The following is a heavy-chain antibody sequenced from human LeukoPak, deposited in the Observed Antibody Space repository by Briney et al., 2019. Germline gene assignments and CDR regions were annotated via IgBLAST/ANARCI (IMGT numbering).Heavy chain of an antibody. CDR3: AKAPQGKSGYALPAN. D-gene: IGHD5-12*01. J-gene: IGHJ4*02. Sequence: GGSLRLSCAASGFTFSSYAVNWVRQAPGKGLEWVSAISSSGGGTYYADSVKGRFTISRDNSKNTLYLQMNSLRVEDTAIYYCAKAPQGKSGYALPANWGQGTLVTVSS. CDR2: ISSSGGGT. CDR1: GFTFSSYA. V-gene: IGHV3-23*01.